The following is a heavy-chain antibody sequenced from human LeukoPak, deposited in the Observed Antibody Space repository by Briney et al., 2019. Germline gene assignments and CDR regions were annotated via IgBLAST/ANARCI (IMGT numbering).Heavy chain of an antibody. CDR1: GFTFSSYW. V-gene: IGHV3-7*03. D-gene: IGHD3-22*01. J-gene: IGHJ4*02. CDR2: IKQDGSEK. Sequence: GGSLRLSCAASGFTFSSYWMSWVRQAPGKGLEWVANIKQDGSEKYYVASVKGRFTISRDNAKNSLYLQMNSLRAADTAVYYRARDRGRYYDSRGFYWAYYFASCGQAILVTVST. CDR3: ARDRGRYYDSRGFYWAYYFAS.